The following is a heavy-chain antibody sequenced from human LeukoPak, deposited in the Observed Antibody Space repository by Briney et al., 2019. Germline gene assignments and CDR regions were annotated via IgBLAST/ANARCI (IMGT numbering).Heavy chain of an antibody. CDR1: GGTFSSYA. CDR3: ARARPAFYGMDV. CDR2: IIPILGIA. J-gene: IGHJ6*02. V-gene: IGHV1-69*04. Sequence: GSSVKVSCKASGGTFSSYAISWVRQAPGQGLEWMGRIIPILGIANYAQKFQGRVTITADKSTSTAYMELSSLRSEDTAVYYCARARPAFYGMDVWGQGTTVTVSS.